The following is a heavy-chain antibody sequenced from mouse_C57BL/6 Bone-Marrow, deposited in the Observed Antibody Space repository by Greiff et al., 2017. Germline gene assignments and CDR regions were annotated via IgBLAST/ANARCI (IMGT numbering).Heavy chain of an antibody. V-gene: IGHV5-2*01. CDR3: ARFYDYDVGAWFAY. CDR2: INSDGGST. Sequence: EVKLVESGGGLVQPGESLKLSCESNEYEFPSHDMSWVRKTPEKRLELVAAINSDGGSTYYPDTMERRFIISRDNTKKTLYLQMSSLRSEDTALYYWARFYDYDVGAWFAYWGQGTLVTVSA. CDR1: EYEFPSHD. J-gene: IGHJ3*01. D-gene: IGHD2-4*01.